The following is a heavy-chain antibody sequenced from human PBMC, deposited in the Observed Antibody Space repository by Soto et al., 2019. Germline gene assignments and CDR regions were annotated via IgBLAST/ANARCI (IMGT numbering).Heavy chain of an antibody. D-gene: IGHD7-27*01. CDR1: GYTFTSYD. CDR3: ARGPRNWGFDY. J-gene: IGHJ4*02. Sequence: QVQLVQSGAEVKKPGASVKVSCKAAGYTFTSYDINWVRQATGQDFEWMGWMNPNSGNTAYAQKFQGRVTMTRDTANSTASMDLSSLTSEDTAVYYCARGPRNWGFDYWCQGTLVTVSS. V-gene: IGHV1-8*01. CDR2: MNPNSGNT.